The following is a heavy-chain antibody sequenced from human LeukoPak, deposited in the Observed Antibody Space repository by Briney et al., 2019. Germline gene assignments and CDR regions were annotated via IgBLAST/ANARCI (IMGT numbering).Heavy chain of an antibody. J-gene: IGHJ3*02. CDR3: ARSARDRAFDI. Sequence: PSETLSLTCTVSGGSISSYYWSWIRQPPGKGLEWIGYIYYSGSTNYNPSLKSRVTISVDTSKNHFSLKLSSVTAADTAVYYCARSARDRAFDIWGQGTMVTVSS. V-gene: IGHV4-59*08. CDR2: IYYSGST. CDR1: GGSISSYY.